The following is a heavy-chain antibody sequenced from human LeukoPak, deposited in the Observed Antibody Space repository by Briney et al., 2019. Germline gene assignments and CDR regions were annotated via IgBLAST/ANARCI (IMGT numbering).Heavy chain of an antibody. Sequence: PGGSLRLSCAASGFTFSSFTMNWVRQAPGKGLEWVSSISGSSTDIYYADSVKGRLTISRDNAKNSLYQQMNSLRAEDTAVYYCARATGYGGIGYWGQGTLVTVSS. D-gene: IGHD4-23*01. V-gene: IGHV3-21*01. CDR2: ISGSSTDI. J-gene: IGHJ4*02. CDR1: GFTFSSFT. CDR3: ARATGYGGIGY.